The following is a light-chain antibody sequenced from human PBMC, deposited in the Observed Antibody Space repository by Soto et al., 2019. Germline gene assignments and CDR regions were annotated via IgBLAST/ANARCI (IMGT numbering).Light chain of an antibody. CDR3: QSYDSSLTGYYV. J-gene: IGLJ1*01. V-gene: IGLV1-40*01. CDR2: GNT. Sequence: QSVLTQPPSVSGAPGQSGTISCTWISSNIGAGYDVHWYQHLPGTAPKLLISGNTNRPSGVPDRFSGSKSGTSASLAITGLQAEDEADYFCQSYDSSLTGYYVFGTGTKVTVL. CDR1: SSNIGAGYD.